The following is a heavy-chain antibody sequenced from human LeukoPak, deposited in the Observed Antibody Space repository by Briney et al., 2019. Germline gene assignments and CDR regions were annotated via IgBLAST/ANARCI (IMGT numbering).Heavy chain of an antibody. J-gene: IGHJ4*02. D-gene: IGHD2-2*01. CDR2: ISSSGGNT. CDR3: ARGETSSYDY. V-gene: IGHV3-23*01. Sequence: GGSLRLSCAASGFTFSNYAMSWVRQAPGKGLEWVSSISSSGGNTYYADSVKGRFTISRDNSKNTVYLQMNSLRAEDTAVYYCARGETSSYDYWGQGTLVTVSS. CDR1: GFTFSNYA.